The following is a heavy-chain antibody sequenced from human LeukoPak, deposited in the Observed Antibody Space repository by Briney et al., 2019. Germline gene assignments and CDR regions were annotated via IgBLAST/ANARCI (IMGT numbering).Heavy chain of an antibody. J-gene: IGHJ4*02. CDR1: GGSISSGDYY. CDR3: AREFVGFGALDY. CDR2: IYYSGST. D-gene: IGHD3-10*01. V-gene: IGHV4-30-4*01. Sequence: SETLSLTCTVSGGSISSGDYYWSWIRQPPGKGLEWIGYIYYSGSTYYNPSLKSRVTISVDTSKNQFSLKLSCVTAADTAVYYCAREFVGFGALDYWGQGTLVTVSS.